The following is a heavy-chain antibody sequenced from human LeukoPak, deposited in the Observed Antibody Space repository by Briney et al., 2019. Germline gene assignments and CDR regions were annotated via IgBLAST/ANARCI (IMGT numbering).Heavy chain of an antibody. J-gene: IGHJ4*02. Sequence: GRSLRLSCAASGFSFTNAWMTWVRQAPGKGLGWVGRIKSKSDGGTIDYAAPVKGRFTISRDDSKNTVYLQMNSLKTEDTGVYYCTTSSVHINDYWGQGTLVTVSS. CDR1: GFSFTNAW. CDR3: TTSSVHINDY. V-gene: IGHV3-15*01. CDR2: IKSKSDGGTI. D-gene: IGHD2-21*01.